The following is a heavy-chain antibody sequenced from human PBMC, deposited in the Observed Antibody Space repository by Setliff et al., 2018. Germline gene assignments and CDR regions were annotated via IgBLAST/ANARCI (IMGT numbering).Heavy chain of an antibody. CDR3: ATTGTYRCFDY. V-gene: IGHV4-39*01. CDR1: GDSISSSRYY. J-gene: IGHJ4*02. D-gene: IGHD1-1*01. Sequence: PSETLSLTCTVSGDSISSSRYYWAWIRQPPGKGLEWIGNIYYSGTTYSNPSLKSRVTMSVDTSKNQFSLRLNSVTASDTAVYYCATTGTYRCFDYWGQGTLVTVSS. CDR2: IYYSGTT.